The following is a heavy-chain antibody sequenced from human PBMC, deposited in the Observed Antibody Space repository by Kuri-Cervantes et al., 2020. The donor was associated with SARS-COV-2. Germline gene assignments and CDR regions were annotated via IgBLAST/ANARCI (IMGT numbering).Heavy chain of an antibody. CDR1: GGSVSSGSHY. CDR2: IYYSGST. J-gene: IGHJ4*02. Sequence: SETLSLTCIVSGGSVSSGSHYWSWIRQPPGKGLEWIGYIYYSGSTKYNPSLKSRVTMSVDTSKNQFSLTLNSVTPADTAVYYCARTLDYYGSGTYCFDYWGQGTLVTVSS. V-gene: IGHV4-61*01. CDR3: ARTLDYYGSGTYCFDY. D-gene: IGHD3-10*01.